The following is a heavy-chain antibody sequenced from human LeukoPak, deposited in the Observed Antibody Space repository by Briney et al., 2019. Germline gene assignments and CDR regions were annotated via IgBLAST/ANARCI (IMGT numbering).Heavy chain of an antibody. D-gene: IGHD1-26*01. Sequence: SETLSLTCAVSGGSISSSNWWSWVRQPPGKGLEWIGEIYHSGSTNYNPSLKSRVTISVDKSKNQFSLKLSSVTAADTAMYFCAREEMPGKFDYWGQATLVTVSS. V-gene: IGHV4-4*02. CDR1: GGSISSSNW. J-gene: IGHJ4*02. CDR2: IYHSGST. CDR3: AREEMPGKFDY.